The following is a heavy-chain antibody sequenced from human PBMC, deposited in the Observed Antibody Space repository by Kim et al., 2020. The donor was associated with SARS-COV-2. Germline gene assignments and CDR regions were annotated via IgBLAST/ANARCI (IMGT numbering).Heavy chain of an antibody. CDR3: ARDKGDYYGSGRFYLGWF. D-gene: IGHD3-10*01. V-gene: IGHV4-59*01. Sequence: SETLSLTCTVSGDSISSYYWSWIRQSPGKGLEWIGNIYYSGSSNYNPSLKSRVTMSLDTSKNQFSLKLSSVTAADTAVYYCARDKGDYYGSGRFYLGWF. CDR2: IYYSGSS. J-gene: IGHJ5*01. CDR1: GDSISSYY.